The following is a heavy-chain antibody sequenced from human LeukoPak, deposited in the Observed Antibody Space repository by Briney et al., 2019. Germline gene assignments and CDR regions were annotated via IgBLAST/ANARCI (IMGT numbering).Heavy chain of an antibody. CDR3: ARGLEWLTRRHTWFDP. CDR2: ISAYNGTT. Sequence: ASVKVSCKASSYTFTNYAFTWVRQAPGQGLEWMGWISAYNGTTNYAQKLQGRVTMTTDTSTSTAYMELRSLRSDDTAVYYCARGLEWLTRRHTWFDPWGQGTLVTVSS. V-gene: IGHV1-18*01. J-gene: IGHJ5*02. CDR1: SYTFTNYA. D-gene: IGHD3-3*01.